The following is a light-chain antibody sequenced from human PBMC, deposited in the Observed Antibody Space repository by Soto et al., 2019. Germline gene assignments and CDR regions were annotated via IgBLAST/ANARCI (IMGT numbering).Light chain of an antibody. J-gene: IGKJ3*01. CDR2: GAS. CDR1: ESISSHY. CDR3: QNFGDSPFT. Sequence: EIVLMQSPDTLSLSPGERATLSCRASESISSHYIAWYQQKPGQAPRLLIFGASTRATGIPDRFSGSWSGTDFTLTICRLEPEDFAVYYCQNFGDSPFTFGPGTKVDIK. V-gene: IGKV3-20*01.